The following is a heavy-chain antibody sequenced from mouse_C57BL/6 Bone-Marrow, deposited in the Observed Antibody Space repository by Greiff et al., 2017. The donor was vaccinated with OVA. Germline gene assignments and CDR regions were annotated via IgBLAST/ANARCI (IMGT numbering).Heavy chain of an antibody. Sequence: EVQLVESGAELVRPGASVKLSCTASGFHFNDYYMHWVKQRPEQGLEWIGWIDPENGDTEYASKFQGKATITADTSSNPAYLQLSSLTSADTAVYYCTSYGNFDYWGQGTTLTVSS. CDR2: IDPENGDT. CDR1: GFHFNDYY. J-gene: IGHJ2*01. V-gene: IGHV14-4*01. D-gene: IGHD2-1*01. CDR3: TSYGNFDY.